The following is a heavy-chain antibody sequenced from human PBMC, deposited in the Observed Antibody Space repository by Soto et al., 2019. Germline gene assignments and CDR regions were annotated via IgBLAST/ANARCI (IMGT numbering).Heavy chain of an antibody. CDR1: GDSISTVDYF. CDR2: IYKSTTT. J-gene: IGHJ5*01. D-gene: IGHD2-15*01. V-gene: IGHV4-30-4*01. Sequence: SETLSLTCSVSGDSISTVDYFWAWIRQPPGQALEYIGYIYKSTTTYYNPSFESRVAISLDTSKSKFSLNVTSVTTADTAVYFCARGRYCLTGRCFPNWFDSWGQGTLVTVSS. CDR3: ARGRYCLTGRCFPNWFDS.